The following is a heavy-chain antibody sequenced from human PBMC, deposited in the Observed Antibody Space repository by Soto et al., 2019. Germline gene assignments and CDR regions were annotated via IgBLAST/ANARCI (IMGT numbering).Heavy chain of an antibody. CDR2: IGTSGDT. CDR3: AREWELLY. CDR1: GFSFSSFD. Sequence: LRLSCAASGFSFSSFDMHWVRQATGKGLEWVSTIGTSGDTYYSGSVKGRFTISRDNSKNTLYLQMNSLRAEDTAVYYCAREWELLYWGQGTLVTVSS. D-gene: IGHD1-26*01. J-gene: IGHJ4*02. V-gene: IGHV3-13*04.